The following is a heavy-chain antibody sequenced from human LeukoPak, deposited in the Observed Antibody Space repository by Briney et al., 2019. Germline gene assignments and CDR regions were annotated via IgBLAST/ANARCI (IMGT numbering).Heavy chain of an antibody. CDR1: GYSISSGYY. J-gene: IGHJ6*03. D-gene: IGHD3-10*02. V-gene: IGHV4-38-2*02. CDR3: ARGAVRGVHTYSYYMDV. CDR2: IYHSGST. Sequence: SETLSLTCTVSGYSISSGYYWGWIRQPPGKGLEWIGSIYHSGSTYYNPSLKSRVTISVDTSKNQFSLKLSSVTAADTAVYYCARGAVRGVHTYSYYMDVWGKGTTVTVSS.